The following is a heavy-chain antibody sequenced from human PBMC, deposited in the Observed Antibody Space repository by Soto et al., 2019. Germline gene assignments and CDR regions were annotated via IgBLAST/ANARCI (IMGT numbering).Heavy chain of an antibody. CDR1: GYTFTSYD. CDR2: MNPNSGNT. V-gene: IGHV1-8*01. CDR3: ASANYGDYVVDPKYYYYYYMDV. D-gene: IGHD4-17*01. Sequence: QVQLVQSGAEVKKPGASVKVSCKASGYTFTSYDINWVRQATGQGLEWMGWMNPNSGNTGYAQKFQGRVTMTRNTSISTAYMELSSLRSEDTAVYYCASANYGDYVVDPKYYYYYYMDVWGKGTTVTVSS. J-gene: IGHJ6*03.